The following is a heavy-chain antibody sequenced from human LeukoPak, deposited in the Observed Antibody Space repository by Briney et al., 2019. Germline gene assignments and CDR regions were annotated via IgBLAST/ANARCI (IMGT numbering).Heavy chain of an antibody. CDR3: AREADAFDI. V-gene: IGHV3-30*04. Sequence: GKSLRLSCAASGFSFNTYVMHWVRQAPGKGLEWVAGISQDVSNKYYADSVKGRFTISRDNSENTVYLQLNSLRLEDTAVYFCAREADAFDIWGQGTMVTVSS. CDR1: GFSFNTYV. J-gene: IGHJ3*02. CDR2: ISQDVSNK.